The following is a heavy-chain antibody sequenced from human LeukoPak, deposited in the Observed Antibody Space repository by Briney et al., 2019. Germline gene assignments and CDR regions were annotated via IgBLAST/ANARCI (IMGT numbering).Heavy chain of an antibody. V-gene: IGHV4-34*01. CDR2: INDRGST. CDR1: GGPLSGYS. Sequence: SETLSLTCAIYGGPLSGYSWSWIRQPLGKGLEWIGEINDRGSTTYNPSLQSRPSMSLDTSRNQFSLTLGSVTAADTAVYFCARSGRYQIYWGQGTLVTVSS. CDR3: ARSGRYQIY. J-gene: IGHJ4*02. D-gene: IGHD3-10*01.